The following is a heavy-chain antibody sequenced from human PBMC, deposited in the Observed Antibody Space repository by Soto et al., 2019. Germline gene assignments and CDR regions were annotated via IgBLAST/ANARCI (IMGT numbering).Heavy chain of an antibody. CDR3: ARTDPTYRCKGVCSFLYNNGMSV. Sequence: ASVKVSCKASGYSFTDYHIHWVRQAPGQGLEWLGRINPKSGGTSTAQKFQGWVTMTTDTSISTASMELTRLTSDDTAIYYCARTDPTYRCKGVCSFLYNNGMSVWVQGNRVT. CDR1: GYSFTDYH. V-gene: IGHV1-2*04. J-gene: IGHJ6*01. CDR2: INPKSGGT. D-gene: IGHD2-8*01.